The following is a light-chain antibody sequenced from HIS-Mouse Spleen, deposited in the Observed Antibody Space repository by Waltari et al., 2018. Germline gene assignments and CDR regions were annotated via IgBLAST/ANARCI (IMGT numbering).Light chain of an antibody. Sequence: EIVLTQSPGTLSLSPGERATLSCRASQSVSSSYLAWYQQKPGQAPRLLIYGASSRATGIPDRFSGSGSGTDFTLTISRLEPEDFAVYDCQQYGSSHSLTFGGGTKVEIK. CDR2: GAS. V-gene: IGKV3-20*01. CDR1: QSVSSSY. J-gene: IGKJ4*01. CDR3: QQYGSSHSLT.